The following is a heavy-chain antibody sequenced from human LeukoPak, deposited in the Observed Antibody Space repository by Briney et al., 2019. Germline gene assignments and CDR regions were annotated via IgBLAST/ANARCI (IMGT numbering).Heavy chain of an antibody. J-gene: IGHJ4*02. V-gene: IGHV1-2*02. CDR2: IDPNSGGT. CDR1: GYTFTVNY. Sequence: ASENLSCNASGYTFTVNYMHWGRQAPRPGLEGLGWIDPNSGGTNYAQKFQGRVTMSRDTSISTAYMELSRLRSDDTAVYYCARGHCGGDCYPFDYWGQGTLVSVSS. CDR3: ARGHCGGDCYPFDY. D-gene: IGHD2-21*02.